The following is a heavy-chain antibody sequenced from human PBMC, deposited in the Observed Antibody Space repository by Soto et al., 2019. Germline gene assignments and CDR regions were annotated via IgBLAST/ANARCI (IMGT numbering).Heavy chain of an antibody. D-gene: IGHD3-3*01. V-gene: IGHV3-74*01. CDR1: GFTFTNHW. Sequence: PGGSLRLSCAASGFTFTNHWMHGVRQAPGKGLVWVSRLNTFGSIANYADSVRGRFTISRDNAKDTVYLQISSLGVEDTAVYYCVRGAQNDFYVDFWGQGTLVTVSS. CDR2: LNTFGSIA. J-gene: IGHJ4*02. CDR3: VRGAQNDFYVDF.